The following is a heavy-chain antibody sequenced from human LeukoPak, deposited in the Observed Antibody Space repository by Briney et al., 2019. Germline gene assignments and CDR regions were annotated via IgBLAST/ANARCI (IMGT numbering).Heavy chain of an antibody. V-gene: IGHV1-8*01. CDR3: PRGRIVATSTSLAIY. J-gene: IGHJ4*02. CDR2: MNPNSGNT. CDR1: GYTFTSYD. D-gene: IGHD5-12*01. Sequence: GASVKVSCKASGYTFTSYDINWVPQATGQGLEWMGWMNPNSGNTGYAQKFQGRVTMTRNTSISKAYMELSRLRSEDTAVYYCPRGRIVATSTSLAIYWGQGTLVTVSS.